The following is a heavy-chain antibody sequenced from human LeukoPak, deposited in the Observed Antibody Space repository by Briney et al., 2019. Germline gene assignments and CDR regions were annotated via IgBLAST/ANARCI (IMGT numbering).Heavy chain of an antibody. Sequence: SETLSLTCTVSGGSISSYYWSWIRQPPGKGLEWIGYIYYSGSTNYNPSLKSRVTISVDTSKNQFSLKLSSVTAADTAVYYCVRERVHCGGDCYTIYDYWGQGTLVTVSS. CDR1: GGSISSYY. V-gene: IGHV4-59*08. CDR3: VRERVHCGGDCYTIYDY. D-gene: IGHD2-21*02. CDR2: IYYSGST. J-gene: IGHJ4*02.